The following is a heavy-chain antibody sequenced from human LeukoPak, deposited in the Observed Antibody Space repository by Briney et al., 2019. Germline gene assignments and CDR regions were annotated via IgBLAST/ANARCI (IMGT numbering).Heavy chain of an antibody. CDR3: AKDLGY. Sequence: GRSLRLSCAASGFTFSTYAMHWVRQAPGKGPEWVALITYDGSKEYYADSVKGRFTISRDNSKNTLYLQMNSLRAEDTAVCYCAKDLGYWGQGTLVTVSS. V-gene: IGHV3-30-3*01. CDR2: ITYDGSKE. CDR1: GFTFSTYA. J-gene: IGHJ4*02.